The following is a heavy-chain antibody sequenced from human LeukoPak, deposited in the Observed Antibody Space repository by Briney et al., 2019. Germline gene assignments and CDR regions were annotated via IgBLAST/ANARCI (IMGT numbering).Heavy chain of an antibody. CDR3: ARDSGGRVYNY. J-gene: IGHJ4*02. V-gene: IGHV3-30-3*01. Sequence: GGSLRLSCAASGFIFSSYWMHWVRQAPGKGLEWVAVISYDGSNKYYADSVKGRFTISRDNSKNTLYLQMNSLRAEDTAVYYCARDSGGRVYNYWGQGTLVTVSS. D-gene: IGHD6-13*01. CDR2: ISYDGSNK. CDR1: GFIFSSYW.